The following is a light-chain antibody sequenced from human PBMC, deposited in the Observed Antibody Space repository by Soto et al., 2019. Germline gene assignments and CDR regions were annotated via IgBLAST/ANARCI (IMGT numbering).Light chain of an antibody. Sequence: QLVLTQSPSASASLGASVKLTCTLSSGHSSYAIAWHQQQPEKGPRYLMKLDSDGSHTKGDAIPDRFSGSSSGAARYLTISRLQSEDEADYYRQTWGTGIHVVFGGGTQLTVL. CDR2: LDSDGSH. J-gene: IGLJ2*01. CDR3: QTWGTGIHVV. V-gene: IGLV4-69*01. CDR1: SGHSSYA.